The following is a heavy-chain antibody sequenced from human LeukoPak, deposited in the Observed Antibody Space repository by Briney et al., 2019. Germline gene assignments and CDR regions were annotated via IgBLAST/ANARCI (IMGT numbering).Heavy chain of an antibody. J-gene: IGHJ6*03. CDR2: IIPIFGTA. CDR1: GGTFSSYA. Sequence: SVKVSCKASGGTFSSYAISLVRQAPGQGLEWMGGIIPIFGTANYAQKFQGRVTITADESTSTAYMELSSLRSEDTAVSYCARSVVVPASRDGYYYYYMDVWGKGTTVTVSS. D-gene: IGHD2-2*01. V-gene: IGHV1-69*13. CDR3: ARSVVVPASRDGYYYYYMDV.